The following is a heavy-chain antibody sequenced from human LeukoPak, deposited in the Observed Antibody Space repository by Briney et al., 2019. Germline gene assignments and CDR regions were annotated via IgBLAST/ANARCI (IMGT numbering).Heavy chain of an antibody. CDR1: GYSISSGYY. D-gene: IGHD2-21*02. V-gene: IGHV4-38-2*02. CDR2: IHHSGST. J-gene: IGHJ5*01. Sequence: PSETLSLTCSISGYSISSGYYWGWIRQPPGKGLEWIGSIHHSGSTYYNPSLKSRLAISRDMSKNQFSLTLISVTAADTALYYCVRERGHGGDQNWFDYWGQGTLVTVSS. CDR3: VRERGHGGDQNWFDY.